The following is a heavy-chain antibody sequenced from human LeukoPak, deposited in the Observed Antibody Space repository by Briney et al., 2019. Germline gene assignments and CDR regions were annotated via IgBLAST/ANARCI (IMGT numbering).Heavy chain of an antibody. Sequence: GGSLRLSCAASGFTVSSNYMSWVRQAPGKGLEWVSVIYSGGSAYYADSVKGRFTISRDNSKNTLYLQMNSLRAEDTAVYYCARARERLLSAFDIWGQGTMVTVSS. D-gene: IGHD6-25*01. J-gene: IGHJ3*02. CDR3: ARARERLLSAFDI. CDR2: IYSGGSA. CDR1: GFTVSSNY. V-gene: IGHV3-53*01.